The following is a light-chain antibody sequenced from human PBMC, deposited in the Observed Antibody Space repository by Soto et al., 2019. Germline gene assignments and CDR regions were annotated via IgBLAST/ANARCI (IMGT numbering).Light chain of an antibody. CDR1: QSISSY. Sequence: DIQMTQSPSSLSASVGDRVTITCRASQSISSYLNWYQQKPGKAPKLLIHDATSLESGVPSRFSGSGSGTEFTLTISSLQPDDFATYYCQQYSSYWTFAQGTK. CDR3: QQYSSYWT. V-gene: IGKV1-5*01. J-gene: IGKJ1*01. CDR2: DAT.